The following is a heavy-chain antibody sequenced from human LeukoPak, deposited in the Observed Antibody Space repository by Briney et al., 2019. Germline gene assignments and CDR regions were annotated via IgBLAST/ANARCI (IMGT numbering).Heavy chain of an antibody. V-gene: IGHV4-59*08. CDR1: GGSISPYY. D-gene: IGHD6-13*01. Sequence: SETLSLTCTVSGGSISPYYWSWIRQPPGKGLECIGYIYYTGGTNYNPSLKGRVTISVDTSKNQFSLKLSSVTAADTAVYFCARHSVSSYSSSWYDYWGQGTLVTVSS. J-gene: IGHJ4*02. CDR2: IYYTGGT. CDR3: ARHSVSSYSSSWYDY.